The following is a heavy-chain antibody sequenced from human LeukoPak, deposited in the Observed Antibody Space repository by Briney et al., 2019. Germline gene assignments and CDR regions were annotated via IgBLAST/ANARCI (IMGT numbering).Heavy chain of an antibody. Sequence: GESLKISCKGSGYRFTTSWIGWVRQMPGKGLAWMGIIYPADSDTRYSPSFQGQVTISADKSISTAYLQWSSLKASDTAMYYCARREENSYGFDYWGQGTLVTVSS. CDR3: ARREENSYGFDY. J-gene: IGHJ4*02. CDR2: IYPADSDT. V-gene: IGHV5-51*01. D-gene: IGHD5-18*01. CDR1: GYRFTTSW.